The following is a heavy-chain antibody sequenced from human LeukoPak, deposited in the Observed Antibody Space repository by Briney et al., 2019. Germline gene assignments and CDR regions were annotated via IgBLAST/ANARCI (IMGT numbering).Heavy chain of an antibody. Sequence: SVKVSCKASGGTFSSCAISWVRQAPGQGLEWMGGIIPIFGTANYAQKFQGRVTITTDESTSTAYMELSSLRSEDTAVYYCASPQAYYYDSSGPPSPYYYMDVWGKGTTVTVSS. CDR1: GGTFSSCA. CDR3: ASPQAYYYDSSGPPSPYYYMDV. CDR2: IIPIFGTA. J-gene: IGHJ6*03. V-gene: IGHV1-69*05. D-gene: IGHD3-22*01.